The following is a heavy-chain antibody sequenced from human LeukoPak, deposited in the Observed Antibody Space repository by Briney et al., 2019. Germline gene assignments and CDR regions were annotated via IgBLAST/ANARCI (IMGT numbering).Heavy chain of an antibody. D-gene: IGHD1-26*01. Sequence: GGSLRLSCAASGFTFSNYAMNWVRQAPGKGLEWVSLISSSGDNAYYADSVRSRFTISRDKSKNTVSLQMNSLRGEDTAVYYCAKDVRVGGGGMDVWGQGTPVTVSS. CDR3: AKDVRVGGGGMDV. CDR1: GFTFSNYA. J-gene: IGHJ6*02. CDR2: ISSSGDNA. V-gene: IGHV3-23*01.